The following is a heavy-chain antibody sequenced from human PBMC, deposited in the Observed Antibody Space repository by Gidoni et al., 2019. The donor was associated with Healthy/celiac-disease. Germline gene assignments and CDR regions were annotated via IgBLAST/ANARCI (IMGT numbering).Heavy chain of an antibody. CDR2: IYSGGST. D-gene: IGHD2-15*01. J-gene: IGHJ3*02. CDR1: GFTVSRNY. V-gene: IGHV3-66*02. Sequence: EVQLVESGGGLVQPGGSLRLSCAASGFTVSRNYISWFRQPPGKGLEWVAVIYSGGSTYYADSVKGRFTISRDNSKNTLYLQMNSLRAEDTAVYYCARDRGSGYCSGGSCPPTGAFDIWGQGTMVTVSS. CDR3: ARDRGSGYCSGGSCPPTGAFDI.